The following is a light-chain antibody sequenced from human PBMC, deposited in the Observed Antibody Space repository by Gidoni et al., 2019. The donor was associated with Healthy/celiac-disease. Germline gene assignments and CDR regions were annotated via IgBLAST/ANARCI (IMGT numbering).Light chain of an antibody. CDR1: QSISSY. Sequence: DIQMTHSPPSLSASVGDRVTITCRASQSISSYLNWYQQKPGKAPRLLIYAASSLQSGIPARFSGSGSGTDFTLTISSLQPEDFAAYYCQQSYSTPLFTFGPGTKVDIK. CDR3: QQSYSTPLFT. V-gene: IGKV1-39*01. J-gene: IGKJ3*01. CDR2: AAS.